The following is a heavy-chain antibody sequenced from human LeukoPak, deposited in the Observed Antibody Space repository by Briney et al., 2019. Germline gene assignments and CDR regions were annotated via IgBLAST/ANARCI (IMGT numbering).Heavy chain of an antibody. CDR3: ASRMTTVTSFDY. V-gene: IGHV3-21*01. Sequence: GGSLRLSCAASGFTFSSYSMNWVRQAPGKGLEWVSSISSSGSYIYYADSVKGRFTISRDNAKNSLYLQMNSLRAEDTAVYYCASRMTTVTSFDYWGQGTLVTVSS. CDR2: ISSSGSYI. J-gene: IGHJ4*02. D-gene: IGHD4-17*01. CDR1: GFTFSSYS.